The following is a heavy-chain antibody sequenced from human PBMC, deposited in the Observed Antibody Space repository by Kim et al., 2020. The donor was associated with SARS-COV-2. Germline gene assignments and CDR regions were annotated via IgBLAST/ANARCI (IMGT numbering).Heavy chain of an antibody. D-gene: IGHD5-12*01. J-gene: IGHJ3*02. V-gene: IGHV3-23*01. CDR3: AKDWRDGYNAPDAFDI. CDR2: ISGSGGST. Sequence: GGSLRLSCAASGFTFSSYAMSWVRQAPGKGLEWVSAISGSGGSTYYADSVKGRFTISRDNSKNTLYLQMNSLRAEDTAVYYCAKDWRDGYNAPDAFDIWGQGTMVTVSS. CDR1: GFTFSSYA.